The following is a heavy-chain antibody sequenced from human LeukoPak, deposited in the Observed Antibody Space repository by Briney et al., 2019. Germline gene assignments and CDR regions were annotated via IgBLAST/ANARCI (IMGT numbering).Heavy chain of an antibody. J-gene: IGHJ4*02. CDR1: GFSSYG. V-gene: IGHV3-53*04. CDR2: IYIGDNP. CDR3: ARVRPWVFDY. Sequence: GGSLRLSCAASGFSSYGMHWVRQAPGKGLEWVSIIYIGDNPHYADSVKGRFTISRHNSKNTLYLQMNSLRAEDTAVYYCARVRPWVFDYWGQGTLVTVSS.